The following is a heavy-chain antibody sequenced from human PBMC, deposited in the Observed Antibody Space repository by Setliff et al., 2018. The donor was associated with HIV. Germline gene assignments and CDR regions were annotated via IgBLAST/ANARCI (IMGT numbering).Heavy chain of an antibody. CDR3: AREGEYADFEY. CDR2: IYYSGST. CDR1: GCTISSSSYH. V-gene: IGHV4-39*07. J-gene: IGHJ4*02. Sequence: SETLSLTCTVSGCTISSSSYHWGWIRQPPGKGLEWIGSIYYSGSTYYHPSLKRRVTISVGTSKNQYSLKVRSVIAADTAVYYCAREGEYADFEYWGQGTLVTVSS.